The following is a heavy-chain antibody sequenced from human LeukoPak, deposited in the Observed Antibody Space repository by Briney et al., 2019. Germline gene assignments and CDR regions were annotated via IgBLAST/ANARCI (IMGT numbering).Heavy chain of an antibody. D-gene: IGHD2-15*01. CDR1: GGSISSGGYY. Sequence: SETLSLTCTVSGGSISSGGYYWSWIRQHPGKGLEWIGYIYYSGSTYYNPSLKSRVTISVDTSKNQFSLKLSSVIAADTAVYYCAREGCSGGSCFAFDYWGQGTLVTVSS. V-gene: IGHV4-31*03. CDR3: AREGCSGGSCFAFDY. CDR2: IYYSGST. J-gene: IGHJ4*02.